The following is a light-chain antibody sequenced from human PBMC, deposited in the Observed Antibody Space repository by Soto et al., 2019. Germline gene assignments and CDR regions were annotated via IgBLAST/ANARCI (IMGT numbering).Light chain of an antibody. CDR2: DVN. Sequence: SVLTQPPSASGSPGQSVTIPCTGTSSDVGGYNYVSWYQQHPGKVPKPMVYDVNKRPSGVPDRYSGSQSGNTASLTVSGLQAEDEADYYCTSYAGGNNVFGTGTKLTVL. J-gene: IGLJ1*01. CDR1: SSDVGGYNY. V-gene: IGLV2-8*01. CDR3: TSYAGGNNV.